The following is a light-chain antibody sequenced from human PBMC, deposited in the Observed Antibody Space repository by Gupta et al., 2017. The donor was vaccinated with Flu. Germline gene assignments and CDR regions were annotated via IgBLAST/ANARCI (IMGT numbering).Light chain of an antibody. CDR1: QSVSSN. CDR2: GAS. V-gene: IGKV3-15*01. Sequence: PATLSVSPGERATPSCRASQSVSSNLAWYQQKPGQAPRLLIYGASTRATGIPARLSGSGSGTEFTLTISSLQSEDFAVYYCQKYNNWRWTFGQGTKVEIK. J-gene: IGKJ1*01. CDR3: QKYNNWRWT.